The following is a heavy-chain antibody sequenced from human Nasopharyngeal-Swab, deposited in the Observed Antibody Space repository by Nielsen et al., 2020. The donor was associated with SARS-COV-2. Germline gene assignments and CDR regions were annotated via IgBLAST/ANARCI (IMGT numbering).Heavy chain of an antibody. CDR1: GFTFSNYG. CDR2: ISYDGSNK. Sequence: SCAASGFTFSNYGMHWVRQDPGKGLEWVAVISYDGSNKYYGDSVKGRFTISRDNSKNTLYLQMNSLRAEDTAVYYCARGAVAGDDAFDIWGQGTMVTVSS. CDR3: ARGAVAGDDAFDI. V-gene: IGHV3-30*03. D-gene: IGHD6-19*01. J-gene: IGHJ3*02.